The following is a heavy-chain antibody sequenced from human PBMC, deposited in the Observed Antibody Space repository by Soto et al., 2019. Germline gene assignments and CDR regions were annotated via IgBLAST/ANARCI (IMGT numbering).Heavy chain of an antibody. J-gene: IGHJ4*02. Sequence: PSETLSLTCTVSGGSISSYYWSWIRQPPGKGLEWIGYIYYSGSANYNPSLKSRVTISVDTSKNQFSLKLSSVTAADTAVYYCATHYDSSGYPLGYWGQGTLVTVSS. CDR3: ATHYDSSGYPLGY. CDR2: IYYSGSA. D-gene: IGHD3-22*01. V-gene: IGHV4-59*01. CDR1: GGSISSYY.